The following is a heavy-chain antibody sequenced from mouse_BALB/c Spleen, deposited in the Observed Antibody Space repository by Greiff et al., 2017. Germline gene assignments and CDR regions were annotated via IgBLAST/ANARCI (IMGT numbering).Heavy chain of an antibody. CDR3: ARDPVAYAMDY. J-gene: IGHJ4*01. V-gene: IGHV2-6-7*01. CDR2: IWGDGST. D-gene: IGHD1-1*01. CDR1: GFSLTGYG. Sequence: VQLQQSGPGLVAPSQSLSITCTASGFSLTGYGVNWVRQPPGKGLEWLGMIWGDGSTDYNSALKSRLSISKDNSKSQVFLKMNSLQTDDTARYYCARDPVAYAMDYWGQGTSVTVSS.